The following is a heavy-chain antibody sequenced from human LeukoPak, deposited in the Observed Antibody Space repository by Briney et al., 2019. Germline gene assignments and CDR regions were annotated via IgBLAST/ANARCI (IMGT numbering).Heavy chain of an antibody. J-gene: IGHJ4*02. CDR1: GHNSPSYW. CDR3: ATRRVAGIAVVPDS. D-gene: IGHD6-19*01. Sequence: GESLKISCKASGHNSPSYWIGWVRQMPGKGLEWMGIIYPGDSETRYSPSFQGHVTISVDKSTGTAYLQWSILKASDAAMYYCATRRVAGIAVVPDSWGQGTLVTVSS. CDR2: IYPGDSET. V-gene: IGHV5-51*01.